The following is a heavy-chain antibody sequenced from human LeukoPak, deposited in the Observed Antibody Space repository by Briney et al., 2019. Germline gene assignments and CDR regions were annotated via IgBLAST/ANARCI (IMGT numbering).Heavy chain of an antibody. J-gene: IGHJ4*02. CDR2: IYPGDSDT. CDR3: ASVDGGSYYSPRGYFDY. V-gene: IGHV5-51*01. CDR1: GYSFTSYW. Sequence: GESLQISCKGSGYSFTSYWIGWVRQMPGKGLEWMGIIYPGDSDTRYSPSFQGQVTISADKSISTAYLQWSSLKASDTAMYYCASVDGGSYYSPRGYFDYWGQGTLVTVSS. D-gene: IGHD1-26*01.